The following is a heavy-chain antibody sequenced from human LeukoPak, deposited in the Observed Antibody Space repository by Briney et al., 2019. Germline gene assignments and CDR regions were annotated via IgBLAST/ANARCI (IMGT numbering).Heavy chain of an antibody. J-gene: IGHJ3*02. CDR1: GFTFSASA. Sequence: GGSLRLSCAASGFTFSASAMHWVRQASGKGLEWVGRIKRIADGGPTDYAAPVKGRFTISRDDSKNTLYLQMNSLKIENTAVYYCSTNQALDIWGQGTKVTVSS. CDR2: IKRIADGGPT. V-gene: IGHV3-15*01. CDR3: STNQALDI.